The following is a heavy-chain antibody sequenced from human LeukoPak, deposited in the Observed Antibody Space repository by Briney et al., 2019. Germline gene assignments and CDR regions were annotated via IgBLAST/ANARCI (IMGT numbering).Heavy chain of an antibody. V-gene: IGHV1-24*01. CDR2: FDPEDGET. Sequence: ASVKVFCKVSGYTLTELSMHWVRQAPGKGLEWMGGFDPEDGETIYAQKFQGRVTMTEDTSTDTAYMELSSLRSEDTAVYYCATSSPYDFWSGYGEGWGQGTLVTVSS. J-gene: IGHJ4*02. CDR3: ATSSPYDFWSGYGEG. D-gene: IGHD3-3*01. CDR1: GYTLTELS.